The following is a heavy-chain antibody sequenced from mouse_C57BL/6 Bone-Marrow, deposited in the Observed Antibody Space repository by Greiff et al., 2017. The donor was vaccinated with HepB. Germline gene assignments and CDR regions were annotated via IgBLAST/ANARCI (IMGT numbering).Heavy chain of an antibody. CDR2: IRNKANGYTT. D-gene: IGHD1-1*01. Sequence: EVKVEESGGGLVQPGGSLSLSCAASGFTFTDYYMSWVRQPPGKALEWLGFIRNKANGYTTEYSASVKGRFTISRDNSQSILYLQMNALRAEDSATYYCARWVIYYYGRDAMDYWGQGTSVTVSS. CDR1: GFTFTDYY. J-gene: IGHJ4*01. CDR3: ARWVIYYYGRDAMDY. V-gene: IGHV7-3*01.